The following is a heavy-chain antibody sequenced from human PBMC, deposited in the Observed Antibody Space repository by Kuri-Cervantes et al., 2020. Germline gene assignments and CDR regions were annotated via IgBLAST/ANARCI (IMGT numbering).Heavy chain of an antibody. CDR3: ARGPHYGDYEGGEYFDY. J-gene: IGHJ4*02. CDR2: IRNKVDSYTT. CDR1: GFTVSSNY. V-gene: IGHV3-72*01. Sequence: GGSLRLSCAASGFTVSSNYMTWVRQAPGKGLEWVGRIRNKVDSYTTEYAASVKGRFSISRDDSKTSLYLRMNSLKTEDTAVYYCARGPHYGDYEGGEYFDYWGQGTLVTVSS. D-gene: IGHD4-17*01.